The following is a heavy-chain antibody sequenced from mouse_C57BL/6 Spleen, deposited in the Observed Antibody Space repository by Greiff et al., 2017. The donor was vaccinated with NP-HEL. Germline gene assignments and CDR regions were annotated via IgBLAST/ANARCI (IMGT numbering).Heavy chain of an antibody. Sequence: QVQLQQSGAELVRPGASVTLSCKASGYTFTDYEMHWVKQTPVHGLEWIGAIDPETGGTAYNQKFKGKAILTADKSSSPAYMELRSLTSEDSAVYYCTRVGGDYWGQGTTLTVSS. V-gene: IGHV1-15*01. CDR3: TRVGGDY. J-gene: IGHJ2*01. CDR2: IDPETGGT. D-gene: IGHD4-1*01. CDR1: GYTFTDYE.